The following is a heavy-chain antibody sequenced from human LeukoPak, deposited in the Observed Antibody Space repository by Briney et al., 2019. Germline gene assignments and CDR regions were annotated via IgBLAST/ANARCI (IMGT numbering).Heavy chain of an antibody. D-gene: IGHD6-13*01. Sequence: GGSLRLSCAASGFTFSSYAMSWVRQAPGNGLEWVSAISGSGGSTYYADSVKGRFTISRDNSKNTLYLQMNSLRAEDTAVYYCAKAGYSSSWYARYWGQGTLVTVSS. CDR3: AKAGYSSSWYARY. J-gene: IGHJ4*02. V-gene: IGHV3-23*01. CDR1: GFTFSSYA. CDR2: ISGSGGST.